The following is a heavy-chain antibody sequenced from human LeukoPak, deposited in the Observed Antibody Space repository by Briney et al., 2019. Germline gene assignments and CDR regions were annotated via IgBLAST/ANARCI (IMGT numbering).Heavy chain of an antibody. CDR1: GYTFTTYG. CDR3: ATAGDYFYYMDV. V-gene: IGHV1-18*01. D-gene: IGHD1-1*01. CDR2: ISVYTGNA. Sequence: ASVKVSCKASGYTFTTYGISWVRRAPGQGLEWMGWISVYTGNAHYAQTLQGRVTMTTDTSTSTAYMELRSLRSDDTAVYYCATAGDYFYYMDVWGKGTTVTVSS. J-gene: IGHJ6*03.